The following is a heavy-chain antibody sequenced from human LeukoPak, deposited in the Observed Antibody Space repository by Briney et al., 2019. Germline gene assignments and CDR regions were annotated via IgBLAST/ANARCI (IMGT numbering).Heavy chain of an antibody. Sequence: GGSLRLSCEASGLTLSSYSMNWVRQPPGKGLEWVSSISSSSSYIYNADSVKGRFTISRDNANNSLYLQMNSLRAEDTAVYYCARVPLHEAYFDYWGQGTLVTVSS. J-gene: IGHJ4*02. V-gene: IGHV3-21*01. CDR1: GLTLSSYS. CDR3: ARVPLHEAYFDY. CDR2: ISSSSSYI. D-gene: IGHD3-10*01.